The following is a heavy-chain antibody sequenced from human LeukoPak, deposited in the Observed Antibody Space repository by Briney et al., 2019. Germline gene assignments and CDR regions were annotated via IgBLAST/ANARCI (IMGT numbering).Heavy chain of an antibody. CDR1: GYTFTGYY. Sequence: ASVKVSCKASGYTFTGYYMHWVRQAPGQGLEWMGWINPNSGGTNYAQKFQGRVTMTRDTSVSTAYMELSRLRSDDTAVYYCASSSSSSGWYVYYFDYWGQGTLVTVSS. J-gene: IGHJ4*02. D-gene: IGHD6-19*01. CDR2: INPNSGGT. V-gene: IGHV1-2*02. CDR3: ASSSSSSGWYVYYFDY.